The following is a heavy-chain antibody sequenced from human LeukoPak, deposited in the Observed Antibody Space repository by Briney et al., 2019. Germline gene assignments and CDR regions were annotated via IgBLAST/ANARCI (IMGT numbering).Heavy chain of an antibody. J-gene: IGHJ4*02. CDR1: GFTFSDYY. D-gene: IGHD5-18*01. CDR2: ISSSGSTI. V-gene: IGHV3-11*01. Sequence: GGSLRLSCAASGFTFSDYYMSWIRQAPGKGLEWVSYISSSGSTIYYADSVKGRFTISRDNAKNSLYLQMNSLRAEDTAVYYCAKDWRDSYGYFDYWGQGTLVTVSS. CDR3: AKDWRDSYGYFDY.